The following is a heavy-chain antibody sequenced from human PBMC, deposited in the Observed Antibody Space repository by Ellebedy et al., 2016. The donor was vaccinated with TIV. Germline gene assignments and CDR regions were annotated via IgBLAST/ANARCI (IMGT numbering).Heavy chain of an antibody. Sequence: PGGSLRLSCTASGFIFNNYGMHWVRQAPGKGLEWVSAISGSGGSTYNADSVKGRFTISRDNSKNTLYLQMNSLRAEDTAVYYCAKDRYYGSGSYSDYWGQGTLVTVSS. D-gene: IGHD3-10*01. CDR1: GFIFNNYG. V-gene: IGHV3-23*01. J-gene: IGHJ4*02. CDR2: ISGSGGST. CDR3: AKDRYYGSGSYSDY.